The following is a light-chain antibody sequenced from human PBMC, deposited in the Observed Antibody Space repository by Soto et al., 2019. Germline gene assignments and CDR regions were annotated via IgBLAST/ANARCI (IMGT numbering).Light chain of an antibody. CDR2: GAS. CDR1: QSVSSN. Sequence: EIVMTQSPATLSVSPGERATLSCRASQSVSSNLAWYQQEPGQAPRLLIYGASTRATGIPARFSGSGSGTEFTLTISSLQSEDFAVYYCQQYNNWPPYVRTFGQGTKVEIK. CDR3: QQYNNWPPYVRT. V-gene: IGKV3-15*01. J-gene: IGKJ1*01.